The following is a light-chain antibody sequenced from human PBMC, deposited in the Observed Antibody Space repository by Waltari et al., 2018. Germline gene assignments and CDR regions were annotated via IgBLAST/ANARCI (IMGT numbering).Light chain of an antibody. Sequence: QSVLTQPPSLSGAPGQRVTISCTGRRSNIRAGYCVTMYKQFPGTAPKLLIYDNTNRPSGVPARFSGSKSGTSASLAITGLQAEDEADYYCQSYDSSLRGFYVFGTGTKVTV. J-gene: IGLJ1*01. CDR3: QSYDSSLRGFYV. CDR2: DNT. V-gene: IGLV1-40*01. CDR1: RSNIRAGYC.